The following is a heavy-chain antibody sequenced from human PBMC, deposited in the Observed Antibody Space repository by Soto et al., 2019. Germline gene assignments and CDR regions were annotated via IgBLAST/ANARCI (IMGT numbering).Heavy chain of an antibody. V-gene: IGHV1-8*01. J-gene: IGHJ6*03. CDR1: GYTFTSYD. CDR2: MNPNSGNT. CDR3: AREGGRIAALYYYYYMDV. Sequence: ASVKVSCKASGYTFTSYDINWVRQATGQGLEWMGWMNPNSGNTGYAQKFQGRVTMTRNTSISTAYMELSSLRSEDTAVYYCAREGGRIAALYYYYYMDVWGKGTTVTVS. D-gene: IGHD6-6*01.